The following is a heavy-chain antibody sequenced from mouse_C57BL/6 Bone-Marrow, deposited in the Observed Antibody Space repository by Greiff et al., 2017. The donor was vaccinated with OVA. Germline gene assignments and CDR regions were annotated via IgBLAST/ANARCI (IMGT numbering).Heavy chain of an antibody. CDR1: GFTFSNYW. CDR2: IRLKSDNYAT. Sequence: DVKLVESGGGLVQPGGSMKLSCVASGFTFSNYWMNWVRQSPEKGLEWVAQIRLKSDNYATHYAESVKGRFTISRDDSKSIVYLQMNNLRAEDTEIYYCTDYGSPFFDYWGQGTTLTVSS. D-gene: IGHD1-1*01. CDR3: TDYGSPFFDY. J-gene: IGHJ2*01. V-gene: IGHV6-3*01.